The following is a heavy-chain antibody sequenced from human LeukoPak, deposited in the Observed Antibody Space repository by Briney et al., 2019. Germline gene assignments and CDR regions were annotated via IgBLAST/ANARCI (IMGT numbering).Heavy chain of an antibody. Sequence: SETLSLTCAVYGGSFSGYYWSWIRQPPGKGLEWIGEINHSGSTNYNPSLKSRVTISVDTSKNQFSLKLSSVTAADTAVYYCARTKSMVRGVSHYYYYYYMDVWGKGTTVTVSS. CDR2: INHSGST. V-gene: IGHV4-34*01. J-gene: IGHJ6*03. D-gene: IGHD3-10*01. CDR3: ARTKSMVRGVSHYYYYYYMDV. CDR1: GGSFSGYY.